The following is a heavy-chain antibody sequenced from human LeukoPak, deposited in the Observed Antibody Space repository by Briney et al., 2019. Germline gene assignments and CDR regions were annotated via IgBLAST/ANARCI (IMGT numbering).Heavy chain of an antibody. CDR2: IYTSGST. D-gene: IGHD1-7*01. CDR1: GGSISSYY. CDR3: ARGSERTGTRNWFDP. Sequence: TLSLTCTVSGGSISSYYWSWIRQPAGKGLEWIGRIYTSGSTNYNPSLKSRVTMSVDTSKNQFSLKLSSVTAADTAVYYCARGSERTGTRNWFDPWGQGTLVTVSS. V-gene: IGHV4-4*07. J-gene: IGHJ5*02.